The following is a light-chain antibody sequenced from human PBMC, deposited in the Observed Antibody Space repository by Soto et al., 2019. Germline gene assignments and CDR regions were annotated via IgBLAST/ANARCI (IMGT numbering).Light chain of an antibody. V-gene: IGLV2-14*01. CDR1: SSDIGLYNY. CDR2: EVN. Sequence: QSVLSQPAPMSVSPGQSITIPCTGASSDIGLYNYVSWYQHHPGKAPKLLISEVNVRPSGLSDRFSASKAGNTASLTISGLQPEDEAYYYCSSLSTTSTPIVFGSGTKVTVL. CDR3: SSLSTTSTPIV. J-gene: IGLJ1*01.